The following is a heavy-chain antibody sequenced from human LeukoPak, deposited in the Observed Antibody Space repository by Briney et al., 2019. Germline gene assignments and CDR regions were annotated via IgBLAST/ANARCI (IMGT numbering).Heavy chain of an antibody. CDR1: GFSFSDYY. CDR2: MSSSGDTI. J-gene: IGHJ4*02. V-gene: IGHV3-11*04. D-gene: IGHD3-16*01. Sequence: GGSLRLSCAASGFSFSDYYMSWIRQAPGKGLEWVSYMSSSGDTIYYADSVKGRFTISGDNAKNSLFLQMNSLRAEDTAVYYCSRDFVGAEDYWGQGTLVTVSS. CDR3: SRDFVGAEDY.